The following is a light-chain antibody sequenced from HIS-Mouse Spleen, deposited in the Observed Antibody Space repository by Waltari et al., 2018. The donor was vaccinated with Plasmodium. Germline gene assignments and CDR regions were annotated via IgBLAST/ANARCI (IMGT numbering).Light chain of an antibody. CDR1: SSDVGGYNY. J-gene: IGLJ2*01. CDR3: SSYAGSNNLV. CDR2: EVS. Sequence: QSALTQPPSASGSPGQSVTISCTGTSSDVGGYNYVSWYQQHPGKAPKLMIYEVSKRPSWVPDRFSGATSGKTASLTVSGLQAEDEADYYCSSYAGSNNLVFGGGTKLTVL. V-gene: IGLV2-8*01.